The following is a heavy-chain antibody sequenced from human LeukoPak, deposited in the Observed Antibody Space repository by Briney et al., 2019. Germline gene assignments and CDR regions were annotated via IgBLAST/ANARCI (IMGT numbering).Heavy chain of an antibody. J-gene: IGHJ4*02. CDR3: VRDSRNCGGDCYHFDY. CDR2: IIPIFNTL. CDR1: GATFSCYG. Sequence: ASVKVSCKASGATFSCYGFYWVRQAPGQGPEWMGGIIPIFNTLKYSQKFQARVTFTADESTSTAFMELSNLRSDDTAVYYCVRDSRNCGGDCYHFDYWGQGSLVTVSP. V-gene: IGHV1-69*13. D-gene: IGHD2-21*02.